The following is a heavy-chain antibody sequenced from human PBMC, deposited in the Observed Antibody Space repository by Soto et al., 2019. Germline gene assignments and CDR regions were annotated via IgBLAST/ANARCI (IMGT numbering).Heavy chain of an antibody. CDR3: AREYPYSRSDSDYYCCGMDV. V-gene: IGHV7-4-1*01. CDR1: GYTFTSYA. Sequence: QVQLVQSGSELKKPGASVKVSCKASGYTFTSYAMNWVRQAPGQGLEWMGWINTNTGNPTYAQGFTGRLGFSWATSFSTAYLQSRSIKADETCVYYCAREYPYSRSDSDYYCCGMDVWTRGTEVSVSS. D-gene: IGHD1-26*01. CDR2: INTNTGNP. J-gene: IGHJ6*02.